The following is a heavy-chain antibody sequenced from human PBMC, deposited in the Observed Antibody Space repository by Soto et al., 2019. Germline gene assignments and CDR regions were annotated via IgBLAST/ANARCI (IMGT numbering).Heavy chain of an antibody. D-gene: IGHD1-26*01. CDR3: AKEGARIVGATPLGY. V-gene: IGHV3-23*01. CDR2: ISGSGGST. J-gene: IGHJ4*02. CDR1: GFTFSSYA. Sequence: GGSLRLSCAASGFTFSSYAMSWVRQAPGKGLEWVSAISGSGGSTYYADSVKGRFTISRDNSKNTLYLQMNGLRAEDTAVYYCAKEGARIVGATPLGYWGQGTLVTVSS.